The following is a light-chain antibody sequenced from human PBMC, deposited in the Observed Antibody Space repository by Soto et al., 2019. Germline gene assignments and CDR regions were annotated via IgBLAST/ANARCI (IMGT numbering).Light chain of an antibody. V-gene: IGLV2-14*03. Sequence: QSALTQPASVSGSPGQSITISCTGTSSDVGGYNYVSWYQHHPGKAPKLMIYDVSNRPSGVSNRFSGSKSGNTASLTISGLQAEDEADYYCSSYVSSSTPFDVFGAGTKVTVL. CDR1: SSDVGGYNY. CDR3: SSYVSSSTPFDV. CDR2: DVS. J-gene: IGLJ1*01.